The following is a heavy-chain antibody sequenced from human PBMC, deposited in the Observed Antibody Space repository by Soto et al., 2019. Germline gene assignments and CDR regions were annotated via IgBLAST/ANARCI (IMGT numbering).Heavy chain of an antibody. J-gene: IGHJ4*02. V-gene: IGHV1-2*02. Sequence: QVQMVQSGAEMKKPGASVRVSCEASGSTFSDYHIHWVRQAPGEGLEWMGWIKSNSGGANYAQKFQGRVTMTRDTSINTAYMELSRLRSDDTAVYYCARAVTVKSGDHPSVDFWGQGTLVTVSP. D-gene: IGHD3-22*01. CDR3: ARAVTVKSGDHPSVDF. CDR1: GSTFSDYH. CDR2: IKSNSGGA.